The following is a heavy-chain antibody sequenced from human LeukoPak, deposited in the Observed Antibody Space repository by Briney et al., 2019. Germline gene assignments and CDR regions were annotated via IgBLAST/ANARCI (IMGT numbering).Heavy chain of an antibody. CDR2: ISHSGGTT. V-gene: IGHV3-23*01. CDR3: GPPISDWLFPRALSYGLDV. CDR1: GFTFSKYA. Sequence: PGGSLRLSCAASGFTFSKYAMSWVRQAPGKGLEWVSGISHSGGTTYYADSVKGRFTISRDNSRNTLYLQMNSLRAEDTALYYCGPPISDWLFPRALSYGLDVWGQGTTVTVSS. D-gene: IGHD3-9*01. J-gene: IGHJ6*02.